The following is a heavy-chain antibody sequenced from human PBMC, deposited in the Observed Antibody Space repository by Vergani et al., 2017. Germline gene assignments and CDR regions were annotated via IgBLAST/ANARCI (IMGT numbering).Heavy chain of an antibody. CDR1: GYTFTSYG. CDR2: ISAYNGNP. J-gene: IGHJ6*03. Sequence: QVQLVQSGAEVKKPGASVKVSCKASGYTFTSYGISWVRQAPGQGLEWMGWISAYNGNPKYAQKLQGRVTMTTDTSTSTAYMELRSLRSDDTAVYYCARDVGEWGMVRAQVGVGYMDVWGKGTTVTVSS. D-gene: IGHD3-10*01. V-gene: IGHV1-18*01. CDR3: ARDVGEWGMVRAQVGVGYMDV.